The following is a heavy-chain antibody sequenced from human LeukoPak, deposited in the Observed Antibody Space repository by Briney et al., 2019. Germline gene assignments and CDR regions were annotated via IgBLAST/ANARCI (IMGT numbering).Heavy chain of an antibody. Sequence: GGSLRLSCAASGFTFNTYAMSWVRQAPGKGLEWVSAISDGGGNTYYADSVKGRFTISRDNSKNTLYLQMSSLRAEDTAVYYCAKDLPGATGTTGTDSYFYGMDVWGQGTTVTVSS. V-gene: IGHV3-23*01. J-gene: IGHJ6*02. CDR3: AKDLPGATGTTGTDSYFYGMDV. CDR2: ISDGGGNT. D-gene: IGHD1-1*01. CDR1: GFTFNTYA.